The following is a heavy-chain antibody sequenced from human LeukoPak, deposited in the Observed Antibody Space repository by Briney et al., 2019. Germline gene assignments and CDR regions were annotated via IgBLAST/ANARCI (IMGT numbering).Heavy chain of an antibody. Sequence: SGGSLRLSCAASGFTFSSYAMSWVRQAPGKGLEWVSAISGSGGSTYYADSVKGRFTISRDNSKNTLYLQMNSLRAEDTAVYYCARASGGYSGSWYPTNWFDPWGQGTLVTVSS. D-gene: IGHD6-13*01. V-gene: IGHV3-23*01. CDR3: ARASGGYSGSWYPTNWFDP. CDR2: ISGSGGST. CDR1: GFTFSSYA. J-gene: IGHJ5*02.